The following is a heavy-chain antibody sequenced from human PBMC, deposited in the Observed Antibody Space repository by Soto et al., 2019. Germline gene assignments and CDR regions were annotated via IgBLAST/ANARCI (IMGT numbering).Heavy chain of an antibody. Sequence: GGSLRLSCAASGFTFSDYYMSWIRQAPGKGLEWVSYISSSGSTIYYADSVKGRFTISRDNAKNSLYLQMNSLRAEDTAVYYCARVGYSSSWYPSLFSRHFHDSRDYYYYYMDVWGKGTTVTVSS. CDR2: ISSSGSTI. CDR1: GFTFSDYY. CDR3: ARVGYSSSWYPSLFSRHFHDSRDYYYYYMDV. J-gene: IGHJ6*03. V-gene: IGHV3-11*01. D-gene: IGHD6-13*01.